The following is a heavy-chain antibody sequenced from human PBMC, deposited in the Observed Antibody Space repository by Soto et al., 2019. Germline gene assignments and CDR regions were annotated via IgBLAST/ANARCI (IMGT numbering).Heavy chain of an antibody. CDR2: INSDGSST. Sequence: PGGSLRLSCAASGFTFSSYWMHWVRQAPGKGLVWVSRINSDGSSTSYADSVKGRFTISRDNAKNTLYLQMNSLRAEDTAVYYCARGRAYYYDSSGYYYEYFQHWGQGTLVTVSS. CDR3: ARGRAYYYDSSGYYYEYFQH. J-gene: IGHJ1*01. CDR1: GFTFSSYW. V-gene: IGHV3-74*01. D-gene: IGHD3-22*01.